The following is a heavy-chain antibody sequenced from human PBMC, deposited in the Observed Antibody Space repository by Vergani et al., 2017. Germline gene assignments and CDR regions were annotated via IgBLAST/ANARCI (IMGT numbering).Heavy chain of an antibody. Sequence: EVQLLESGGGLVQPGRSLRLSCTTSGFTFGDYAMDWFRQAPGQGLEWVGGIRSKAYGQATIYAASVKGRFTISRDDSKSIAYLQMNNLQTEDTAMYYCVRDQVTMLRGSDALDIWGQGTMVTVSS. V-gene: IGHV3-49*03. D-gene: IGHD3-10*01. CDR2: IRSKAYGQAT. J-gene: IGHJ3*02. CDR1: GFTFGDYA. CDR3: VRDQVTMLRGSDALDI.